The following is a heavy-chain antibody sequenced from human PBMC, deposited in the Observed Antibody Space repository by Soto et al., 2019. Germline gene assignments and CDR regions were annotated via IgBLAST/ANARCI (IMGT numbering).Heavy chain of an antibody. Sequence: GGSLRLSCAASGFSFSTYGMHWVRQAPGKGLEWVAVISYDGNNKYYGDSVKGRFTISRDNFKDTLHLQMNSLRAEDTAVYYCAKGEQWLVELVSDWGQGTLVTVSS. CDR3: AKGEQWLVELVSD. CDR1: GFSFSTYG. D-gene: IGHD6-19*01. V-gene: IGHV3-30*18. J-gene: IGHJ4*02. CDR2: ISYDGNNK.